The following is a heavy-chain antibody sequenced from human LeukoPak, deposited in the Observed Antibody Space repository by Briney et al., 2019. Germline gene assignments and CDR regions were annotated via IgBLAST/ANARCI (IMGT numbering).Heavy chain of an antibody. D-gene: IGHD4-17*01. V-gene: IGHV3-23*01. CDR3: ARDRTDYGAFDI. CDR1: GFTFSSYA. CDR2: ISGGGGNT. J-gene: IGHJ3*02. Sequence: PGGSLRLSCAASGFTFSSYAMNWVRQAPGKGLEWVSAISGGGGNTYYADSVKGRFTISRDNAKNSLYLQMNSLRAEDTALYYCARDRTDYGAFDIWGQGTMVTVSS.